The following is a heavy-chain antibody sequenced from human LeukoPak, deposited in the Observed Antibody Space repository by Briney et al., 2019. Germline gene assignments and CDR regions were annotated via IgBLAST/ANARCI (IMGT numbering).Heavy chain of an antibody. D-gene: IGHD3-3*01. Sequence: ASVKVSCKASGYTFTGYYMHWVRQAPGQGLEWMGWINPHSGGTDHAQKFQGRVTMTRDTSTSTAYMELSRLRSDDTAVYYCASCTYYDFWSGYNYYYYMDVWGKGTTVTVSS. V-gene: IGHV1-2*02. CDR1: GYTFTGYY. CDR2: INPHSGGT. CDR3: ASCTYYDFWSGYNYYYYMDV. J-gene: IGHJ6*03.